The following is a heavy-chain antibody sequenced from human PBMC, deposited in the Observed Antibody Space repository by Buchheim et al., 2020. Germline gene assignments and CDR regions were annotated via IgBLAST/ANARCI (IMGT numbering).Heavy chain of an antibody. CDR1: GGTFSSYA. CDR3: ARDVNWNYDYYSGMDV. Sequence: VKKPGSSVKVSCKASGGTFSSYAISWVRQAPGQGLEWMGRIIPILGIANYAQKFQGRVTITADKSTSTAYMELSSLRSEDTAVYYCARDVNWNYDYYSGMDVGGQGTT. V-gene: IGHV1-69*04. CDR2: IIPILGIA. D-gene: IGHD1-1*01. J-gene: IGHJ6*02.